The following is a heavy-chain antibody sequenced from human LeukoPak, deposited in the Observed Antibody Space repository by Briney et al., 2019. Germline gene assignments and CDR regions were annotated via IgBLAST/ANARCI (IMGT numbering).Heavy chain of an antibody. CDR2: ISSSGSTI. J-gene: IGHJ4*02. CDR1: GFTFRRYE. D-gene: IGHD5-12*01. V-gene: IGHV3-48*03. Sequence: GGPLRLSCAASGFTFRRYEMKWVRQAPGKGLEWVSYISSSGSTIYYADSVRGRFTISRDNAKNSLYLQMNSLRAEDTAVYYCARIMVATTREAFDYWGQGSLVTVSS. CDR3: ARIMVATTREAFDY.